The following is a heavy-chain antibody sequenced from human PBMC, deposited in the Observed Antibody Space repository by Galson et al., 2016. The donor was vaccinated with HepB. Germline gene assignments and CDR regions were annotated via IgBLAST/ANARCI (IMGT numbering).Heavy chain of an antibody. J-gene: IGHJ6*02. CDR3: ARQRYCSGGSCTYYYYTLDV. D-gene: IGHD2-15*01. CDR1: GGSISSSSYY. V-gene: IGHV4-39*01. CDR2: IYYSGST. Sequence: ETLSLTCTVSGGSISSSSYYWGWIRQPPGKELEWIGSIYYSGSTYYNPSLKSRVTISVDTSKNQFSLKLSSVTAADTAVYYCARQRYCSGGSCTYYYYTLDVWGQGTTVTVSS.